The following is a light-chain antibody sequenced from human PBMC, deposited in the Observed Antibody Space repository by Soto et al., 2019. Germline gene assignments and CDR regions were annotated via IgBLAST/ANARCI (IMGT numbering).Light chain of an antibody. Sequence: QPASVSGSPGQSITISCTGTSSDVGGYNHVSWYQQHPGKAPKLMIYDVSNRPSGVSNRFSGSKSGNTASLTISGLQAEDEADYFCNSFTSSTTYVFGTGTKLTVL. CDR3: NSFTSSTTYV. J-gene: IGLJ1*01. V-gene: IGLV2-14*01. CDR1: SSDVGGYNH. CDR2: DVS.